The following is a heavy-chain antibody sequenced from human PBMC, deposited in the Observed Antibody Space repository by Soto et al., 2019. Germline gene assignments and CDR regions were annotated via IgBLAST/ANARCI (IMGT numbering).Heavy chain of an antibody. CDR3: AREYTEDDFDYYGMDV. CDR1: GASISETNW. J-gene: IGHJ6*02. V-gene: IGHV4-4*02. D-gene: IGHD1-1*01. Sequence: PSETLSLTCDVSGASISETNWWSWVRQPPGKGLEWIGEIYPTGRTNYNPSLKSRLTISLDKSRNQFSLKLKSVTAADTAVYYCAREYTEDDFDYYGMDVWGQGTTVTVSS. CDR2: IYPTGRT.